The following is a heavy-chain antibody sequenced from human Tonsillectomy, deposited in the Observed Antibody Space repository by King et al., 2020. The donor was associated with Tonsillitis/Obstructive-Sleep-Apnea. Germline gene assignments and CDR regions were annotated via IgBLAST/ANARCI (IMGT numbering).Heavy chain of an antibody. Sequence: VQLVESGGGLVQPGGSLRLSCAASGFTFITYSMNWVRQAPGKGLEWVSYIGSSSSTIYYADSVKGRFTISRDNAKNSLFLQMNSLRDEDTAVYYCARGFFGVVSSWGLGTLVTVSS. CDR3: ARGFFGVVSS. D-gene: IGHD3-3*01. CDR1: GFTFITYS. J-gene: IGHJ5*02. CDR2: IGSSSSTI. V-gene: IGHV3-48*02.